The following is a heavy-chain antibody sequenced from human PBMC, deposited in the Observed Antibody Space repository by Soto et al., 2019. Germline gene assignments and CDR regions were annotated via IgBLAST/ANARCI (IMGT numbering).Heavy chain of an antibody. J-gene: IGHJ4*02. V-gene: IGHV4-59*01. CDR1: GGSTSGYY. CDR3: ARVRSGSYALYYFDY. D-gene: IGHD1-26*01. Sequence: SETLSLTCTVSGGSTSGYYWSWIRQFPGQGLEWIGYIYYSGSTNYNPSLKSRVTISVDRSKNQFSLKLSSVTAGDTAVYFCARVRSGSYALYYFDYWGQGALVTVSS. CDR2: IYYSGST.